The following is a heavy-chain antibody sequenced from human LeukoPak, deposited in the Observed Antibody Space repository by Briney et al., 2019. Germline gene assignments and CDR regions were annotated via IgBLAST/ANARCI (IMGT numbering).Heavy chain of an antibody. Sequence: GGSLRLSCAASGFTFISHAMTWVRQAPGKGLEWVSAISGSGDSAYYADSVKGRFTISRDNSKNTLYLQTNSLRAEDTAVYYCAKGRRFGQFFDYWGQGTLVTVSS. V-gene: IGHV3-23*01. J-gene: IGHJ4*02. CDR1: GFTFISHA. CDR3: AKGRRFGQFFDY. D-gene: IGHD3-10*01. CDR2: ISGSGDSA.